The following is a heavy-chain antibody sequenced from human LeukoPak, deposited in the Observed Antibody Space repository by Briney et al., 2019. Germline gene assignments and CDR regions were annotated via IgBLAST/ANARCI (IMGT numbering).Heavy chain of an antibody. V-gene: IGHV3-23*01. CDR1: GFTFSSYA. J-gene: IGHJ4*02. Sequence: GGSLRLSSAASGFTFSSYAMSWVRQAPGKGLEWVSAISGSGGSTYYADSVKGRFTISRDNSKNTLYLQMNSLRAEDTAVYYCAKDRELRYFDWLDYWGQGTLVTVSS. CDR2: ISGSGGST. CDR3: AKDRELRYFDWLDY. D-gene: IGHD3-9*01.